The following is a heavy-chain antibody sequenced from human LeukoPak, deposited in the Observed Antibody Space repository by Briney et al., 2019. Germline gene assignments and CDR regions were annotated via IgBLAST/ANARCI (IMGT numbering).Heavy chain of an antibody. J-gene: IGHJ5*02. CDR1: GFTFDDYA. CDR2: ISWNSGSI. V-gene: IGHV3-9*03. D-gene: IGHD2-15*01. CDR3: AKEANLDCSGGSCYRGWFDP. Sequence: GGSLRLSCAASGFTFDDYAMHWVRQAPGKGLEWVSGISWNSGSIGYADSVKGRFTISRDNAKNSLYLQMNSLRAEDMALYYCAKEANLDCSGGSCYRGWFDPWGQGTLVTVSS.